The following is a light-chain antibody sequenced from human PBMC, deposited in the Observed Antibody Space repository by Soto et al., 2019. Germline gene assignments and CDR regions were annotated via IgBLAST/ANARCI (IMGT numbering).Light chain of an antibody. Sequence: QSVLTQPASVSGSPGQSITISCTGTSSDVGGYDYVSWYQQHPGKVPKLIIYHVSDRPSGVSHRFSGSKSGNTASLTISGLQTEDEADYYCCAYTRDSTYVFGSGTKVTVL. V-gene: IGLV2-14*03. CDR3: CAYTRDSTYV. J-gene: IGLJ1*01. CDR2: HVS. CDR1: SSDVGGYDY.